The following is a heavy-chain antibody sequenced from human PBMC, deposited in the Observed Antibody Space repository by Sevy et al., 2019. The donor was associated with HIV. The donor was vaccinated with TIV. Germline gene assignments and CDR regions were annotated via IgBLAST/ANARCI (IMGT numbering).Heavy chain of an antibody. V-gene: IGHV4-59*08. D-gene: IGHD1-26*01. CDR3: AGENAWGRGYS. Sequence: SETLSLTCTVSGGSITSLYWNWIRQPPGKGLGGIPNTYYNANINYNPSLKSRVTLSLDTSKNQFSLRLSSVTAADTAMYYCAGENAWGRGYSWGQGTLVTVSS. J-gene: IGHJ4*02. CDR2: TYYNANI. CDR1: GGSITSLY.